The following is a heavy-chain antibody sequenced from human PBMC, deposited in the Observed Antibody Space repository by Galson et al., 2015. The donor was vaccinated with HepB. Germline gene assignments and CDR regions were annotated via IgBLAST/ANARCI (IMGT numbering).Heavy chain of an antibody. CDR3: ARDDHDSSGSWAFDI. CDR2: INPSGGST. D-gene: IGHD3-22*01. Sequence: SVKVSCKASGYTFTSYYMHWVRQAPGQGLEWMGIINPSGGSTSYAQKFQGRVAMTRDTSTSTVYMELSSLRSEDTAVYYCARDDHDSSGSWAFDIWGQGTMVTVSS. V-gene: IGHV1-46*01. CDR1: GYTFTSYY. J-gene: IGHJ3*02.